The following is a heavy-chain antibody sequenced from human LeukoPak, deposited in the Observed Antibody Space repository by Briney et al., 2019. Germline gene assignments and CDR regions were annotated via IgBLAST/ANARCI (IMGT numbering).Heavy chain of an antibody. J-gene: IGHJ6*02. CDR2: ISGSGIST. D-gene: IGHD1-26*01. CDR1: EFTFSRYD. CDR3: AKWEDV. V-gene: IGHV3-23*01. Sequence: GGSLRLSCAASEFTFSRYDMSWVRQAPGKGLEWVSVISGSGISTYYADSVKGRFTISRDNSKNTLYLQMNSLRAEDTAVYHCAKWEDVWGQGTTVTVSS.